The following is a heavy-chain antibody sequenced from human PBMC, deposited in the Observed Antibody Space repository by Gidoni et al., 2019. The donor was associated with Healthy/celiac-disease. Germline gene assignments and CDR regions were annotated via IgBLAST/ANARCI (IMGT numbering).Heavy chain of an antibody. Sequence: AISGSGGSTYYADSVKGRFTISRDNSKNTLYLQMNSLRAEDTAVYYCANPTTVTEPYGMDFWGQGTTVTVSS. CDR2: ISGSGGST. CDR3: ANPTTVTEPYGMDF. D-gene: IGHD4-4*01. J-gene: IGHJ6*02. V-gene: IGHV3-23*01.